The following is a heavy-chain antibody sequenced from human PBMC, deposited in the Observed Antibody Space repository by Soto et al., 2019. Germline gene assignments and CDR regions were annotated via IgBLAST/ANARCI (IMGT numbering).Heavy chain of an antibody. CDR2: IKGDGSET. CDR3: LRGNSGYGNFDY. D-gene: IGHD5-12*01. CDR1: GFTFSSYW. J-gene: IGHJ4*02. Sequence: EVHLMESGGGLVQPGGSLRLSCAASGFTFSSYWMHWVRQAPGKGLVWVSRIKGDGSETNYADSVKGRFTISRDNAKNTLYLQLNSLRAEDTAVYYRLRGNSGYGNFDYWGQGTRVTVSS. V-gene: IGHV3-74*01.